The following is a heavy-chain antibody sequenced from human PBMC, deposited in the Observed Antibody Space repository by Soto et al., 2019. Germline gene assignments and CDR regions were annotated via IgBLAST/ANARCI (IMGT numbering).Heavy chain of an antibody. D-gene: IGHD3-9*01. CDR1: SGSFSGYY. Sequence: PSETLSLTCAVYSGSFSGYYWSWIRQPPGKGLEWIGEINHSGSTNYNPSLKSRVTISVDTSKNQFSLKLSSVTAADTAVYYCARALVYYDILTGYYSSYYYYGMDVWGQGTTVT. J-gene: IGHJ6*02. CDR2: INHSGST. CDR3: ARALVYYDILTGYYSSYYYYGMDV. V-gene: IGHV4-34*01.